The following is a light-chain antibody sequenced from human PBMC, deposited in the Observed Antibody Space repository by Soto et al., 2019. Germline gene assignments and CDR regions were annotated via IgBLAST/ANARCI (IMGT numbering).Light chain of an antibody. CDR3: QQRSNWPPFT. V-gene: IGKV3-11*01. CDR1: QSVSSY. Sequence: VLTRSPATLSLSPGERATLSCRASQSVSSYLAWYQQKPGQAPRLLIYDASNRATGIPARFSGSGSGTDFTLTISSLEPEDFAVYYCQQRSNWPPFTFGQGTRLEIK. J-gene: IGKJ5*01. CDR2: DAS.